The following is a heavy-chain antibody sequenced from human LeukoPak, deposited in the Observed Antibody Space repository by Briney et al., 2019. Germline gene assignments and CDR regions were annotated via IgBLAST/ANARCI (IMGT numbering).Heavy chain of an antibody. V-gene: IGHV3-23*01. D-gene: IGHD2-15*01. Sequence: GGSLRLSCAASGFTFNNYGMSWVRQAPGKGLEWVSAISASGGSTYYADSVKGRFTISRDNSKNTLYLQMNSLRAEDTAVYYCAKDRAVVVVAATTPFDYWGQGTLVTVSS. CDR3: AKDRAVVVVAATTPFDY. CDR2: ISASGGST. J-gene: IGHJ4*02. CDR1: GFTFNNYG.